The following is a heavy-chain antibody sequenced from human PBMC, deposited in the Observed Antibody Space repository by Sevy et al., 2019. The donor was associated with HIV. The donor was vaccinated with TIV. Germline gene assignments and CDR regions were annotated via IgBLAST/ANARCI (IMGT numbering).Heavy chain of an antibody. CDR1: GFAFSNYW. D-gene: IGHD3-10*01. Sequence: GGSLRLSCATSGFAFSNYWMHWIRQAPGKGLEWVSRINRDGGRIDYAVSVRGRFTISRDNADNTLYLQMNSLRAEDTVLYYCTKDTFGNTDYWGQGILVTVSS. V-gene: IGHV3-74*01. CDR2: INRDGGRI. CDR3: TKDTFGNTDY. J-gene: IGHJ4*02.